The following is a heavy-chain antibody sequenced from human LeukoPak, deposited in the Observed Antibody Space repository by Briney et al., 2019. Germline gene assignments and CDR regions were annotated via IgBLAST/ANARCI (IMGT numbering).Heavy chain of an antibody. CDR1: GFTFSSYG. CDR2: IWYDGSNK. CDR3: ASHYDSSGFDY. V-gene: IGHV3-33*01. Sequence: PGRSLRLSCAASGFTFSSYGMHWVRQAPGKGLEWVAVIWYDGSNKYYADSVKGRFTISRDNSKNTLYLQMNSLRAEDTAVYCCASHYDSSGFDYWGQGTLVTVSS. D-gene: IGHD3-22*01. J-gene: IGHJ4*02.